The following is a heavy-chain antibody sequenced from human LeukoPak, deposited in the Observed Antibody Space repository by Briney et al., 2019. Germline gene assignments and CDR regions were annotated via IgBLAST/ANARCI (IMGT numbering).Heavy chain of an antibody. V-gene: IGHV5-51*01. Sequence: GESLKISCKASGYTFTGDWIGWVRQMPGKGLEWMGIIYPGDSDTRYSPSFQGQVTISADKSISTAYLQWSSLKASDTAMYYCARTDGSGSYEGAFDIWGQGTMVTVSS. CDR1: GYTFTGDW. CDR3: ARTDGSGSYEGAFDI. J-gene: IGHJ3*02. CDR2: IYPGDSDT. D-gene: IGHD3-10*01.